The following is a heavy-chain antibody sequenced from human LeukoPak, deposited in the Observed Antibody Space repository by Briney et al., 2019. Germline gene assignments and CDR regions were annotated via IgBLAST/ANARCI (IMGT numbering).Heavy chain of an antibody. Sequence: GGSLRLSCAVSGITLSNYGMSWVRQAPGKGLEWVSGISGSGGNTYYADSVKGRFTISRDNSKNTLYLQMNSLRAEDTAVYYCAREGGPCGSTSCYSFGYWGQGTLVTVSS. CDR2: ISGSGGNT. D-gene: IGHD2-2*01. CDR1: GITLSNYG. V-gene: IGHV3-23*01. J-gene: IGHJ4*02. CDR3: AREGGPCGSTSCYSFGY.